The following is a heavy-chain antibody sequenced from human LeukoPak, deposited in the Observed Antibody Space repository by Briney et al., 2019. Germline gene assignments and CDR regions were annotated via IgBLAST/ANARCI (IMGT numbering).Heavy chain of an antibody. D-gene: IGHD2-15*01. CDR3: ERSGYCSGGSCYESDY. Sequence: GGSLRLSCAASGFTFSSYWMSWVRQAPGKGLDWVANIKQDGSEKYYVDSVKGRFTISRDNAKNSLYLQMNSLRAEDTAVYYCERSGYCSGGSCYESDYWGQGTLVTVSS. J-gene: IGHJ4*02. CDR2: IKQDGSEK. V-gene: IGHV3-7*01. CDR1: GFTFSSYW.